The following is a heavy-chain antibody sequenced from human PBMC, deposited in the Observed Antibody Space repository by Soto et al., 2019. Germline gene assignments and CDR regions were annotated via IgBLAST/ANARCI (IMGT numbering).Heavy chain of an antibody. D-gene: IGHD5-12*01. CDR3: ARHHGPTTSENWFDP. J-gene: IGHJ5*02. CDR1: GYTFFTYD. CDR2: ISTYSGDT. Sequence: QVHLVQSGVEVKTPGASVKVSCQASGYTFFTYDISWVRQAPGQGLEWMGWISTYSGDTKYAQNFQGRVTMTTDTSTSTAFLELRSPRSDDTAVYYCARHHGPTTSENWFDPWGQGTLVTVSS. V-gene: IGHV1-18*01.